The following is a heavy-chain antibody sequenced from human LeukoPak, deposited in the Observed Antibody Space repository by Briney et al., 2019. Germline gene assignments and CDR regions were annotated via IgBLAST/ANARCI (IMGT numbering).Heavy chain of an antibody. CDR2: ISGSGGST. V-gene: IGHV3-23*01. J-gene: IGHJ4*02. Sequence: GGSLRLSCAASGFTFSSYAMSWVRQAPGKGLEWVSAISGSGGSTYYADSVKGRLTISRDNSKNTLYLQMNSLRAEDRAVYYCPTLGQRYFSGGSRYTSGSSDYWGQGTLVTVSS. CDR1: GFTFSSYA. D-gene: IGHD2-15*01. CDR3: PTLGQRYFSGGSRYTSGSSDY.